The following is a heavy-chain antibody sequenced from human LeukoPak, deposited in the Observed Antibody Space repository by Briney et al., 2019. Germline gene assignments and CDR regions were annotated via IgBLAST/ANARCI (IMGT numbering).Heavy chain of an antibody. CDR1: GFSVSNRY. V-gene: IGHV3-66*02. CDR2: IWADGTT. J-gene: IGHJ5*02. Sequence: GGSLRLSCAASGFSVSNRYMAWVRQAPGRRLEWVSFIWADGTTFYTDSVRGRFTVSRDQFKNTLYLQMSSLRPDDTALYYCARDGAGIESWVELDPWGQGTQVTVSA. D-gene: IGHD5-24*01. CDR3: ARDGAGIESWVELDP.